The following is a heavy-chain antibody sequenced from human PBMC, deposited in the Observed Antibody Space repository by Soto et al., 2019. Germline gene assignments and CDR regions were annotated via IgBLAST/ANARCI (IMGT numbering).Heavy chain of an antibody. Sequence: SETLSLTCAVYGGSFSGYYWSWIRQPPGKGLEWIGEINHSGSTNYNPSLKSRVTISVDTSTNQFSLKLSSVTAADTSVYYGAGGGPTTYHWFDSWGQGTLVTVSS. D-gene: IGHD1-1*01. CDR1: GGSFSGYY. CDR2: INHSGST. J-gene: IGHJ5*01. V-gene: IGHV4-34*01. CDR3: AGGGPTTYHWFDS.